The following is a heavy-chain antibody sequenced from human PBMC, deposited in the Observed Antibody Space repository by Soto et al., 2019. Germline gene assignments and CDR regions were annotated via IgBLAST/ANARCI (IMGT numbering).Heavy chain of an antibody. J-gene: IGHJ4*02. CDR1: GGSISSSSYY. D-gene: IGHD5-12*01. Sequence: PSETLSLTCTVSGGSISSSSYYWGWIRQPPGKGLEWIGSIYYSGSTYYNPSLKSRVTISVDTSKNQFSLKLSSVTAADTAVYYCARRRMVATDFDYWGQGTLVTVPQ. V-gene: IGHV4-39*01. CDR2: IYYSGST. CDR3: ARRRMVATDFDY.